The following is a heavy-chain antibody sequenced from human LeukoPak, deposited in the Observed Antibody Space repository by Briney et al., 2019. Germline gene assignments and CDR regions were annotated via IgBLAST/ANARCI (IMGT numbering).Heavy chain of an antibody. CDR2: ISSSSSYI. D-gene: IGHD6-6*01. J-gene: IGHJ5*02. Sequence: GGSLRLSCAASGFTFSDYYMSWVRQAPGKGLEWVSCISSSSSYIYYADSVKGRFTISRDNAKKSLYLQMNSLRVEDTAVYYCARGSSNIAARNNWFDPWGQGTLVTVSS. CDR3: ARGSSNIAARNNWFDP. V-gene: IGHV3-11*06. CDR1: GFTFSDYY.